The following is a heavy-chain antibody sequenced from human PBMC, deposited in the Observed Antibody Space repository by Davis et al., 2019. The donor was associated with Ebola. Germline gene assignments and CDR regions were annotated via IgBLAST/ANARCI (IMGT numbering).Heavy chain of an antibody. D-gene: IGHD2-2*01. CDR1: GFSLRTSGVG. V-gene: IGHV2-5*02. Sequence: SGPTLVKPTQTLTLTCTFSGFSLRTSGVGVGWIRQPPGKALEWLALIYWDDDKRYSPSLKSRLTITKDTSKNQVVLTMTNMDPVDTGAYYCEILLPAAMAGKFDYRGQGTLVTVSS. J-gene: IGHJ4*02. CDR3: EILLPAAMAGKFDY. CDR2: IYWDDDK.